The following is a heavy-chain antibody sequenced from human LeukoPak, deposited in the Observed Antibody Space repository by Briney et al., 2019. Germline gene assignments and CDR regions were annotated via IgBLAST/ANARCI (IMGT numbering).Heavy chain of an antibody. D-gene: IGHD3-10*01. V-gene: IGHV3-15*01. CDR3: TTGPFDYYGSASYLANGMDV. CDR1: EFTFSNAW. Sequence: GGSLRLSCAASEFTFSNAWMSWVRQAPGKGLEWVGRIKSKTDGGTTDYTAPVKGRFTMSRDDSKNTLYLQMNSLKTEDTAVYYCTTGPFDYYGSASYLANGMDVWGQGTTVTVSS. J-gene: IGHJ6*02. CDR2: IKSKTDGGTT.